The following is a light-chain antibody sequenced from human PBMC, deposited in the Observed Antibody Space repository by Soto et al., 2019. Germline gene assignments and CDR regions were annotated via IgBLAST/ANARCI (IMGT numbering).Light chain of an antibody. CDR2: EVS. V-gene: IGLV2-14*01. J-gene: IGLJ1*01. CDR3: SSYTSSTNYV. CDR1: SIDIATYNY. Sequence: SVLTQPASVSRSLGQSLTISCTRTSIDIATYNYVSWYQQHPCKAPNLIIYEVSYRPSGISNRFSGSKYGNTASLTISGLQAEDEADYYCSSYTSSTNYVFGTGTNVTV.